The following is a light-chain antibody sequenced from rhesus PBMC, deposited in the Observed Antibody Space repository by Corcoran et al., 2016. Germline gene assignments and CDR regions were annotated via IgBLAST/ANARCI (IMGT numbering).Light chain of an antibody. J-gene: IGKJ2*01. CDR3: QQYDDLPPS. CDR2: AAS. Sequence: DIQMTQSPSSLSASVGDTVTIACHASQDISSWLAWYQQKPGKAPKPLIYAASGFQIGVPSRFRGSGSGTEYTRPISSLQPEDFATYYCQQYDDLPPSFGQGTKVEIK. V-gene: IGKV1-19*01. CDR1: QDISSW.